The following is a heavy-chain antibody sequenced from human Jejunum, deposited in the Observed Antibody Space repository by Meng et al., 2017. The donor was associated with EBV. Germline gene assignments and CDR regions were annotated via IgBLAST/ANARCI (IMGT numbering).Heavy chain of an antibody. CDR1: GGSISSSY. V-gene: IGHV4-59*01. D-gene: IGHD6-13*01. J-gene: IGHJ5*02. CDR2: IYYTGIT. Sequence: QVQLHDSGPGLVKPSETLSLTCTVSGGSISSSYWNWIRQPPGKGLEWIGYIYYTGITNYNPSLKSRVNLSVDTSKNQVSLKLSSVTAADTAVYYCARRRDFSTTWALDPWGQGTLVTVSS. CDR3: ARRRDFSTTWALDP.